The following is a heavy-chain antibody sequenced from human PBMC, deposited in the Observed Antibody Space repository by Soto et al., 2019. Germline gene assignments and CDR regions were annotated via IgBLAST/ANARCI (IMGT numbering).Heavy chain of an antibody. Sequence: SETLSLTCAVYGGSFSVYYWSWIRQPPGKGLEWIGEINHSGSTNYNPSLKSRVTISVDTSKNQFSLKLSSVTAADTAVYYCARGWGAFDIWGQGTMVTVSS. J-gene: IGHJ3*02. CDR2: INHSGST. D-gene: IGHD7-27*01. CDR1: GGSFSVYY. CDR3: ARGWGAFDI. V-gene: IGHV4-34*01.